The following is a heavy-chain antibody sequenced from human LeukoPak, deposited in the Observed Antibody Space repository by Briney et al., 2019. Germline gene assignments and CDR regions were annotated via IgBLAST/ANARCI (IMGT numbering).Heavy chain of an antibody. J-gene: IGHJ2*01. Sequence: SETLSLTCTVSGGSISSYYWSWIRQPAGKGLEWVGRIYTSGSTNYNPSLKSRVTMSVDTSKNQFSLKLSSVTAADTAVYYCASHDSPNWYFDLWGRGNLVTVSS. CDR1: GGSISSYY. CDR3: ASHDSPNWYFDL. D-gene: IGHD2-15*01. CDR2: IYTSGST. V-gene: IGHV4-4*07.